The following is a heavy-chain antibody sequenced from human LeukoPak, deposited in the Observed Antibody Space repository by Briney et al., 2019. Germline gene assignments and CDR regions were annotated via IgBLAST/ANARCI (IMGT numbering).Heavy chain of an antibody. Sequence: SETLSLTCTVSGGSISSYYWSWLRQPPGKGLEWCGYIYFSGRNNDSHYRKSRVNISVNTSKNQFSLKLSPVTAADTAVYYCARGPRGYCRGGSCYFYYYYMDVWGQGTTVTVSS. D-gene: IGHD2-15*01. V-gene: IGHV4-59*01. CDR3: ARGPRGYCRGGSCYFYYYYMDV. CDR2: IYFSGRN. J-gene: IGHJ6*03. CDR1: GGSISSYY.